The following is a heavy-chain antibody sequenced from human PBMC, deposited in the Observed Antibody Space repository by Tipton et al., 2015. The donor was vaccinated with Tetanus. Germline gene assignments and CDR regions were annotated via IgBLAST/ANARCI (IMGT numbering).Heavy chain of an antibody. V-gene: IGHV5-51*01. CDR1: GYIFTNYW. Sequence: QLVQSGGEVKKPGESLKISCKGSGYIFTNYWIGWVRQKPGKGLEWMGIIYPGDSDTRYSPSFQGQVTISVDKSINTAYLQWSSLKASDTFMFYCARAHCSDGVCNFDFWGQGALVTVAS. D-gene: IGHD2-15*01. J-gene: IGHJ4*02. CDR2: IYPGDSDT. CDR3: ARAHCSDGVCNFDF.